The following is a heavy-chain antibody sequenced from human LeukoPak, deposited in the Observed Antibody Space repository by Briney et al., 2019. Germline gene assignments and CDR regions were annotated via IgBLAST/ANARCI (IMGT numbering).Heavy chain of an antibody. J-gene: IGHJ4*02. CDR1: AGSIGSDALY. Sequence: SETLSLTCIVSAGSIGSDALYWGWIRQSPGKGLEWIGSIHYTRSYSGTTYYNPSLESRVTVSTDRSKNLCSLRLTSVTAADTAVHYCVAEEYGTGSYYKSSVWGKGTLVTVSS. CDR3: VAEEYGTGSYYKSSV. CDR2: IHYTRSYSGTT. D-gene: IGHD3-10*01. V-gene: IGHV4-39*01.